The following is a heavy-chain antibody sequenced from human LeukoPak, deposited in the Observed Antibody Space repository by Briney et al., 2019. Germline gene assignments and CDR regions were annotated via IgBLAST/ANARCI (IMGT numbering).Heavy chain of an antibody. CDR1: GGSVSSGSYF. Sequence: SETLSLTCTVSGGSVSSGSYFGPWIRQPPGKGLEWIGHIYYSGSTNYNPSLKSRVTISRDTSKTQISLTLRSVTAADTAVYYCARGQRRLQDYWGQGTLVTVSS. CDR3: ARGQRRLQDY. J-gene: IGHJ4*02. CDR2: IYYSGST. V-gene: IGHV4-61*01.